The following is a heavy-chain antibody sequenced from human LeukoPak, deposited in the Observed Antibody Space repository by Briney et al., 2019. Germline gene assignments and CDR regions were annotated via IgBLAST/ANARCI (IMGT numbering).Heavy chain of an antibody. CDR1: GGSISSGDYY. V-gene: IGHV4-30-4*08. J-gene: IGHJ4*02. D-gene: IGHD2-2*02. CDR3: ARGYCSSTSCYTPFDY. Sequence: SQTLSLTCTVSGGSISSGDYYRSWIRQPPAKGLEWIGYIYYSGSTYYDPSLKSRVTISVDTSKNQFSLKLSSVTAADTAVYYCARGYCSSTSCYTPFDYWGQGTLVTVSS. CDR2: IYYSGST.